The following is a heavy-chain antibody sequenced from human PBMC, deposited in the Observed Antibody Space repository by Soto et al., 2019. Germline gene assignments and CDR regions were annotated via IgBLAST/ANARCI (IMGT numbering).Heavy chain of an antibody. V-gene: IGHV4-34*01. J-gene: IGHJ5*02. CDR2: INHSGST. D-gene: IGHD6-13*01. Sequence: QVQLQQWGAGLLKPSETLSLTCAVYGGSFSGYYWSWIRQPPGKGLEWIGEINHSGSTNYNPSLKRRVTISVDTSKNQFSLKLSSVTAADTAVYYCARRDFVPVSSWVFTWFDPWGQGTLVTVSS. CDR1: GGSFSGYY. CDR3: ARRDFVPVSSWVFTWFDP.